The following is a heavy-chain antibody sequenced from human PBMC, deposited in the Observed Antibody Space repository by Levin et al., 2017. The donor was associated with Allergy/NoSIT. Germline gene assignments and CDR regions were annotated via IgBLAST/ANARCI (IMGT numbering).Heavy chain of an antibody. D-gene: IGHD3-22*01. V-gene: IGHV2-26*01. CDR3: ARIPDYYDSRVYSYFWPWASDI. J-gene: IGHJ3*02. CDR2: IFSNDKK. CDR1: GFSLSHPRMG. Sequence: SGPTLVKPTETLTLTCTVSGFSLSHPRMGVTWIRQPPGKPLEWLAHIFSNDKKSYSASLKSRLTISKDTSKSQVVLTMTNVDPVDTATYYCARIPDYYDSRVYSYFWPWASDIWGRGTMVTVSS.